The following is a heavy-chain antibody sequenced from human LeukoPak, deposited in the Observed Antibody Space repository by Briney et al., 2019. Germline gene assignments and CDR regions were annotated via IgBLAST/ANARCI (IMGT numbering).Heavy chain of an antibody. CDR1: GGSISSGGYY. CDR2: IYYSGST. V-gene: IGHV4-31*03. D-gene: IGHD3-10*01. Sequence: SSQTLSLTCTVSGGSISSGGYYWSWIRQHPGKGLEWIGYIYYSGSTYYNPSLKSRVTISVDTSKNQFSLKLSSVTAADTAVYYCARHLSPGSYYIDYWGQGTLVTVSS. CDR3: ARHLSPGSYYIDY. J-gene: IGHJ4*02.